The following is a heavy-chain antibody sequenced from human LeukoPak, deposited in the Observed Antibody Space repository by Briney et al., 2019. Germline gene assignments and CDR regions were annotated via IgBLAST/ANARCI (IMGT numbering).Heavy chain of an antibody. V-gene: IGHV3-7*01. CDR2: IKRDGSEK. Sequence: PGGSLRLSCAASGFTFSNYWMTWVRQAPGKGLEWVANIKRDGSEKYYVDSVKGRFTISRDNAKNSLYLQMNSLRAEDTAVYYCARDRRADYYGSGSYYNGGGTFDYWGQGTLVTVSS. CDR1: GFTFSNYW. CDR3: ARDRRADYYGSGSYYNGGGTFDY. J-gene: IGHJ4*02. D-gene: IGHD3-10*01.